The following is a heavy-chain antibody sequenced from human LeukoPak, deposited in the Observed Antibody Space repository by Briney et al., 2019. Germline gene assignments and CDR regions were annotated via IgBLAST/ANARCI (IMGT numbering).Heavy chain of an antibody. CDR2: ISWNSGSI. Sequence: PGGSLRLSCAASGFTFSSYAMHWVRQAPGKGLEWVSGISWNSGSIGYADSVKGRFTISRDNAKNSLYLQMNSLRAEDTALYYCAKGQLRGYSYGIDYWGQGTLVTVSP. J-gene: IGHJ4*02. D-gene: IGHD5-18*01. CDR1: GFTFSSYA. V-gene: IGHV3-9*01. CDR3: AKGQLRGYSYGIDY.